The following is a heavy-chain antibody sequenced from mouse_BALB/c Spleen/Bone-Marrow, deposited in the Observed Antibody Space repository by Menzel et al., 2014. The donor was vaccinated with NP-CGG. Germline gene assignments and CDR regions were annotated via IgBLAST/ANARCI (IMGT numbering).Heavy chain of an antibody. CDR2: TDPANGNT. J-gene: IGHJ3*01. CDR3: ARRGDGYYAWFAY. V-gene: IGHV14-3*02. CDR1: GFNIKDTY. Sequence: VQLQQSGAELVKPGASVKLSCTASGFNIKDTYMHWVKQRPEQGLEWIGRTDPANGNTKYDPKFQGKATITADTSSNTAYLQLSSLTSEDTAVYYCARRGDGYYAWFAYWGQGTLVTVSA. D-gene: IGHD2-3*01.